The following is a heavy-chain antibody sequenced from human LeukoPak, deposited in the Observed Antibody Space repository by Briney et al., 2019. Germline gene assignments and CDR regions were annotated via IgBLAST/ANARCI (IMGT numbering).Heavy chain of an antibody. D-gene: IGHD3-10*01. J-gene: IGHJ3*02. CDR1: GGSISSSGYY. Sequence: SETLSLTCTVSGGSISSSGYYWGWIRQPPGKGLEWIGSIYYIGSTYYNPSLKSRVTISVDTSKNQFSLKLSSVTAADTAVYYCARHHNSPGLLWPYAFDIWGQGTMVTVSS. V-gene: IGHV4-39*01. CDR3: ARHHNSPGLLWPYAFDI. CDR2: IYYIGST.